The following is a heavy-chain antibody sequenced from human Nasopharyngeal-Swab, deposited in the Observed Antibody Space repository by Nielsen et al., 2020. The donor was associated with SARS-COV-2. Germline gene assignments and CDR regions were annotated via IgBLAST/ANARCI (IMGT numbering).Heavy chain of an antibody. CDR2: IRSKGNNYAT. CDR1: GFTFSDSA. CDR3: TRCGGGCYSGRDY. J-gene: IGHJ4*02. V-gene: IGHV3-73*01. Sequence: GESLKISCAASGFTFSDSAIHWVRQASGKGLEWVGRIRSKGNNYATAYAASVKGSFTIFRDDPTNTAFLQMISLKTEDTAVYYCTRCGGGCYSGRDYWGQGTLVTVSS. D-gene: IGHD2-15*01.